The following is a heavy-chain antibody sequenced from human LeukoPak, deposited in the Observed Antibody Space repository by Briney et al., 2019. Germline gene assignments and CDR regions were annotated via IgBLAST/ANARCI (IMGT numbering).Heavy chain of an antibody. J-gene: IGHJ5*02. Sequence: PSETLSLTCTVSGGSISYYYWTWIRQSPGKGLEWIGQIYYTGSTCYNPSLKRRVTISVDTSRNQFSLNLTSVTAADTAVYHCARGGTYNDILSFDPWGQGTLVTVSS. D-gene: IGHD3-9*01. V-gene: IGHV4-59*01. CDR1: GGSISYYY. CDR2: IYYTGST. CDR3: ARGGTYNDILSFDP.